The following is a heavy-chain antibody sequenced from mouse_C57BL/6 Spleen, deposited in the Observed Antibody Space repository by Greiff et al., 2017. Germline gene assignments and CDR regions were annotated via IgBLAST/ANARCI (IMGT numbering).Heavy chain of an antibody. CDR1: GFNIKDYY. V-gene: IGHV14-2*01. CDR2: IDPEDGET. D-gene: IGHD2-5*01. CDR3: ARPDSNYAMDY. Sequence: EVQLQQSGAELVKPGASVKLSCTASGFNIKDYYMHWVKQRTEQGLEWIGRIDPEDGETKYAPKFQGKATLTADTSSNTAFLQLSSLTSEDTAVYYCARPDSNYAMDYWGQGTSVTVSS. J-gene: IGHJ4*01.